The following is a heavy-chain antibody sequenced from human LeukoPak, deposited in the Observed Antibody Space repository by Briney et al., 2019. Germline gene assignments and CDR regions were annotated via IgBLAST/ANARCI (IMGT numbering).Heavy chain of an antibody. CDR2: IYFSGST. J-gene: IGHJ4*02. Sequence: PGGSLRLSCAASGFTFSSYAMSWVRQAPGKGLEWIGYIYFSGSTNYNPSLKSRVTISIDTSKNQFSLRLSSVTAADTAVYYCVSGLWEAPGSHWGQGTLVTVSS. CDR1: GFTFSSYA. V-gene: IGHV4-59*01. D-gene: IGHD1-26*01. CDR3: VSGLWEAPGSH.